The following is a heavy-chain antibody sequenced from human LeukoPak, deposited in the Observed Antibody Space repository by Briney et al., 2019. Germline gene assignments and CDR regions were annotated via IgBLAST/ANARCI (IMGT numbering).Heavy chain of an antibody. J-gene: IGHJ4*02. V-gene: IGHV4-39*01. CDR2: IYYSGST. Sequence: PSETLSLTCTVSGGSISSDSYYWGWIRQPPGKGLEWIGSIYYSGSTYYNPSLKSRVTISVDTSKNQFSLKLISVTAADTAVYYCGSPYPLDYWGQGTLVTVSS. CDR1: GGSISSDSYY. CDR3: GSPYPLDY.